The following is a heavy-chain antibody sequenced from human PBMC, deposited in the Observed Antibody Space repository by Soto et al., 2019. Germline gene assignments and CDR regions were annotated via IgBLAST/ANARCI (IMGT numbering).Heavy chain of an antibody. V-gene: IGHV1-46*01. D-gene: IGHD3-10*01. CDR1: GYTFTSYY. CDR2: INPSGGST. J-gene: IGHJ6*02. Sequence: ASVKVSCKASGYTFTSYYMHWVRQAPGQGLEWMGIINPSGGSTSYAQKFQGRVTMTRDTSTSTVYMELSSLRSEDTAVYYCARSASGTYSQGYNFYVMEVWGPGTTVTVSS. CDR3: ARSASGTYSQGYNFYVMEV.